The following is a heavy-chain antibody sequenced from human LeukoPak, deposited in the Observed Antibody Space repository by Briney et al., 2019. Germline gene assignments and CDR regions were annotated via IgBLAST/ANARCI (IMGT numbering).Heavy chain of an antibody. V-gene: IGHV4-4*07. Sequence: PSETLSLTCTVSGGSISSYYWSWFRQPAGKGLEWIGRIYTSGSTNYNPSLKSRVTMSVDTSKNQFSLKLSSVTAADTAVYYCARVVPAAKNYYYYYYMDVWGKGTTVTVSS. CDR1: GGSISSYY. CDR3: ARVVPAAKNYYYYYYMDV. D-gene: IGHD2-2*01. CDR2: IYTSGST. J-gene: IGHJ6*03.